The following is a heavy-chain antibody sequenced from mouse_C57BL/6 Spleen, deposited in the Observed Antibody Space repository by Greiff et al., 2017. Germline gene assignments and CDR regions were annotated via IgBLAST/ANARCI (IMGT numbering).Heavy chain of an antibody. J-gene: IGHJ3*01. CDR1: GYTFTSYW. CDR2: IHPNSGST. D-gene: IGHD1-1*01. Sequence: QVQLQQPGAELVKPGASVKLSCKASGYTFTSYWLHWVKQRPGQGLEWIGMIHPNSGSTNYNEKLKSKATLTVDKSSSTAYMQLSSLTSEDSAVYYCARSESSSFFAYWGQGTLVTVSA. CDR3: ARSESSSFFAY. V-gene: IGHV1-64*01.